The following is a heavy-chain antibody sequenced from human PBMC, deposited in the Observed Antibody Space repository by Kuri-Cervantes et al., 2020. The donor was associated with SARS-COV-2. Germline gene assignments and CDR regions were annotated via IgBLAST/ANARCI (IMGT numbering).Heavy chain of an antibody. CDR1: GGSFSGYY. Sequence: SQTLSLTCAVYGGSFSGYYWSWIRQPPGKGLEWIGEINHSGSTNYNPSLKSRVTISVDTSKNQFSLKLSSVTAADTAVYYCARGAPDFDYWGQGTLVTVSS. V-gene: IGHV4-34*01. CDR3: ARGAPDFDY. J-gene: IGHJ4*02. D-gene: IGHD1-14*01. CDR2: INHSGST.